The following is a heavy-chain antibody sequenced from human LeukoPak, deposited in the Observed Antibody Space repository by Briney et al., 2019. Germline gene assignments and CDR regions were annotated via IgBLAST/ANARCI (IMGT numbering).Heavy chain of an antibody. Sequence: PSETLSLTCTVSGGSISRYYWSWIRQPPGKGLEWIGYIYYSGSTNYNPSLKSRVTISVDTSKNQFSLKLRSVTAADTAVYFCARHSSGRPLFDYRGQGTLVTVSS. J-gene: IGHJ4*02. CDR3: ARHSSGRPLFDY. CDR1: GGSISRYY. D-gene: IGHD6-19*01. V-gene: IGHV4-59*01. CDR2: IYYSGST.